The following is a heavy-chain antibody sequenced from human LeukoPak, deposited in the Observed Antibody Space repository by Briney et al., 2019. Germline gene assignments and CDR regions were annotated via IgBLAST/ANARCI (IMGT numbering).Heavy chain of an antibody. D-gene: IGHD3-10*01. J-gene: IGHJ4*02. V-gene: IGHV3-30*18. CDR2: ISYDGSER. CDR1: GFIFSGYG. CDR3: AKEYDSGGYGANFDY. Sequence: PGTSLRLSCAASGFIFSGYGMHWVRQAPGKGLEWVAVISYDGSERHYADPVKGRFTISRDNSRNTMYLQMDSLRAEDTAVYYCAKEYDSGGYGANFDYWGQGTLVTVSS.